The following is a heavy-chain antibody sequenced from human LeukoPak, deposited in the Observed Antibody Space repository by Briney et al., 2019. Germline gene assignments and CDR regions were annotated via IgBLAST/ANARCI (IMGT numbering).Heavy chain of an antibody. Sequence: SVKVSCKASGYTFTSYDINWVRQATGQGLEWMGGIIPIFGTANYAQKFQGRVTITADESTSTAYMELSSLRSEDTAVYYCARALREDIVVVPAAPPYYYGMDVWGKGTTVTVSS. CDR2: IIPIFGTA. D-gene: IGHD2-2*01. CDR1: GYTFTSYD. CDR3: ARALREDIVVVPAAPPYYYGMDV. V-gene: IGHV1-69*13. J-gene: IGHJ6*04.